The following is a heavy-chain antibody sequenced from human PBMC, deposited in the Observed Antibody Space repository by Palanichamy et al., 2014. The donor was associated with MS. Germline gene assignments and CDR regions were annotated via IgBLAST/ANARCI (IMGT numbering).Heavy chain of an antibody. D-gene: IGHD1-26*01. CDR2: IYYSGST. CDR3: ARGVSIVGATVWIY. CDR1: GGSVSSGSYY. V-gene: IGHV4-61*01. Sequence: QVQLQESGPGLVKPSETLSLTRTVSGGSVSSGSYYWSWIRQPPGKGLEWIGYIYYSGSTNYNPSLKSRVTISVDTSKNQFSLKLSSVTAADTAVYYCARGVSIVGATVWIYWGQGTLVTVSS. J-gene: IGHJ4*02.